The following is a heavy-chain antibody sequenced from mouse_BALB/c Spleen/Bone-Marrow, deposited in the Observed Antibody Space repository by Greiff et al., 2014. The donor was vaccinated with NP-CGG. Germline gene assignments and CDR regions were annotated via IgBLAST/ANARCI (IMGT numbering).Heavy chain of an antibody. Sequence: EVKLMESGGGLVQPRGSLRLSCATSGFTFTDYYMSWVRQPPGKALEWLGFIRNKANGYTTEYSASVKGRFTISRDNSQSILYLQMNTLRAEDSATYYCARDDYRYDGWYSDVWGAGTTVTVSS. D-gene: IGHD2-14*01. CDR1: GFTFTDYY. CDR2: IRNKANGYTT. J-gene: IGHJ1*01. V-gene: IGHV7-3*02. CDR3: ARDDYRYDGWYSDV.